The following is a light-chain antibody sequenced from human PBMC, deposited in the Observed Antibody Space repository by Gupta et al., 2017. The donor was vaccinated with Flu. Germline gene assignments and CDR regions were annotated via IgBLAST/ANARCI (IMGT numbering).Light chain of an antibody. CDR1: QSLLHSNGYNY. J-gene: IGKJ3*01. V-gene: IGKV2-28*01. Sequence: DIVMTQSPLSLPATPGEPASISCRSSQSLLHSNGYNYLDWYLQKPGQSPQLLIYLGSNRASGVPDRFSGSGSGTDFTLKISRVEAEDVGVYYCMQALQTPITFGPGTKVEIK. CDR2: LGS. CDR3: MQALQTPIT.